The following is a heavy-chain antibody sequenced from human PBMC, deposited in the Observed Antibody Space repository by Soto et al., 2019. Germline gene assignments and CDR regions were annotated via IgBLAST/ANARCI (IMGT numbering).Heavy chain of an antibody. CDR3: ASMIGDPVLSFDS. CDR2: IFYSGST. CDR1: GGSISSYY. Sequence: QVQLQESGPGLVKPSETLSLTCTVSGGSISSYYWSWILQPPGKGLEWIGFIFYSGSTSYNPSLKSRVTISIDRSEYQFSLKLNSVTAADTAVYYCASMIGDPVLSFDSWGQGTLVAVSS. J-gene: IGHJ5*01. V-gene: IGHV4-59*01. D-gene: IGHD3-10*02.